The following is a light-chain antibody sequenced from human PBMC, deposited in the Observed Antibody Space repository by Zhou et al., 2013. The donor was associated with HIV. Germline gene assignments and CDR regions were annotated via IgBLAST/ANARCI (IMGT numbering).Light chain of an antibody. J-gene: IGKJ4*01. V-gene: IGKV1-17*03. CDR3: LQHNANPFT. CDR1: QGISKW. Sequence: DIQMTQSPSSVSASVGDRITITCRASQGISKWLAWFQQKPGKAPKRLIFAASSLEGGVPSRFSGSGYGTQFTFTISSLQPEDFATYYCLQHNANPFTFGGGTKVEIK. CDR2: AAS.